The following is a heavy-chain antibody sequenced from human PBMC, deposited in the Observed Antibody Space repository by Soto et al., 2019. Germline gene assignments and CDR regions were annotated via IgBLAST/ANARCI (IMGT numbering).Heavy chain of an antibody. CDR2: ILNDGSRQ. V-gene: IGHV3-33*01. CDR1: GFTFSHYG. CDR3: ARDDDYGDNGLDY. J-gene: IGHJ4*02. Sequence: QVQLVESGGGVVQPGRSLRLSCEASGFTFSHYGMHWVRQAPGKGLEWVAVILNDGSRQHYADSVKGRLTISRDNSKNTLYLDMNSPRVEDTAVYYCARDDDYGDNGLDYWGQGTLVTVSS. D-gene: IGHD4-17*01.